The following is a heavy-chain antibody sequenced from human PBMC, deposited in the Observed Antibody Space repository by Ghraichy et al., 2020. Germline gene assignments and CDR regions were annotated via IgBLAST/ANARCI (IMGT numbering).Heavy chain of an antibody. CDR2: INHSGST. J-gene: IGHJ4*02. D-gene: IGHD6-19*01. Sequence: SETLSLTCAVYGGSFSGYYWSWIRQPPGKGLEWIGEINHSGSTNYNPSLKSRVTISVDTSKNQFSLKLSSVTAADTAVYYCARGRSTGIIAVAGTDFDYWGQGTLVTVSS. CDR3: ARGRSTGIIAVAGTDFDY. V-gene: IGHV4-34*01. CDR1: GGSFSGYY.